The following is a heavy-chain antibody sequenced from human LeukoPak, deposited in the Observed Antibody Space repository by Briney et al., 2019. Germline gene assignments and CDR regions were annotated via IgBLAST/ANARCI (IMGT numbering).Heavy chain of an antibody. CDR3: ARAGEYSSYYFDY. Sequence: GGSLRLSCAASGSTFSSYAMHWVRQAPGKGLEWVAVISYDGSNKYYADSVKGRFTISRDNSKNTLYLQMNSLRAEDTAVYYCARAGEYSSYYFDYWGQGTLVTVSS. CDR2: ISYDGSNK. J-gene: IGHJ4*02. D-gene: IGHD3-10*01. V-gene: IGHV3-30-3*01. CDR1: GSTFSSYA.